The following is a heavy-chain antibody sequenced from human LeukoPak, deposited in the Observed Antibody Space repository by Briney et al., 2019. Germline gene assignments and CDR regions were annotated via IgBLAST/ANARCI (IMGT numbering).Heavy chain of an antibody. CDR1: VFTFSSYS. D-gene: IGHD3-9*01. CDR3: ARDSHILTGYYDY. CDR2: ISYDGSNK. V-gene: IGHV3-30*03. Sequence: GGSLRLSCAASVFTFSSYSMNWVRQAPGKGLEWVAVISYDGSNKYYADSVKGRFTISRDNSKNTLYLQMNSLRAEDTAVYYCARDSHILTGYYDYWGQGTLVTVSS. J-gene: IGHJ4*02.